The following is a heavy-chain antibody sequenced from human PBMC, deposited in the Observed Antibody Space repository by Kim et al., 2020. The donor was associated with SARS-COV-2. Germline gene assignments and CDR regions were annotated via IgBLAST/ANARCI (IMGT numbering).Heavy chain of an antibody. Sequence: SVKVSCKASGGTFSSYAISWVRQAPGQGLEWMGGIIPIFGTANYAQKFQGRVTITADESTSTAYMELSSLRSEDTAVYYCARASNYYDHKALSNWFDPWGQGTLVTVSS. V-gene: IGHV1-69*13. J-gene: IGHJ5*02. CDR2: IIPIFGTA. CDR1: GGTFSSYA. D-gene: IGHD3-22*01. CDR3: ARASNYYDHKALSNWFDP.